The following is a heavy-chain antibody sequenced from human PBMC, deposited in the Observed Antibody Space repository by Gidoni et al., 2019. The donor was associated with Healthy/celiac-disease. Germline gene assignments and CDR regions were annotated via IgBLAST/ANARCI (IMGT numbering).Heavy chain of an antibody. D-gene: IGHD3-22*01. CDR2: IYYSGST. J-gene: IGHJ4*02. V-gene: IGHV4-39*01. Sequence: QLQLQESRPGLVKPSETLSLTCTVSGGSISSSSNYWGWIRQPPGKGLEWIGSIYYSGSTYYNPSLKSRVTISVDTSKNQFSLKLSSGTAADTAVYYCARHGADYYDSSGYYYYFDYWGQGTLVTVSS. CDR1: GGSISSSSNY. CDR3: ARHGADYYDSSGYYYYFDY.